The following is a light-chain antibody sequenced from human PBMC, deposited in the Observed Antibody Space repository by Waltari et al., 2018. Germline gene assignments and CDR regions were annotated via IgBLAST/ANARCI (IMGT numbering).Light chain of an antibody. CDR2: SAS. CDR1: QDVSIY. Sequence: DIQMTQSPSSVSASVGARVTITCRASQDVSIYLAWYQQKPGNAPKFLIYSASSWQGGVPSRFIGSASGTNFTLTIDSLQPEDFATYYCQQAYSFPFTFGPGTKLDIK. V-gene: IGKV1-12*01. CDR3: QQAYSFPFT. J-gene: IGKJ3*01.